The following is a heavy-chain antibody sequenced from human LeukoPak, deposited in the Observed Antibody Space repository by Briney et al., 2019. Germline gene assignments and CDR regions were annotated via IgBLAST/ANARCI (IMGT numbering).Heavy chain of an antibody. CDR3: VREKYYGSGSPNDAFDI. J-gene: IGHJ3*02. V-gene: IGHV3-23*01. Sequence: PGGSLRLSCAASGFPFRDFGLSWVRQAPGKGLEWVSGISGGGDIIYYADSVKGRFTISRDNAKNSLYLQMNSLRDEDTAIYYCVREKYYGSGSPNDAFDIWGEGTMVTVSS. CDR1: GFPFRDFG. CDR2: ISGGGDII. D-gene: IGHD3-10*01.